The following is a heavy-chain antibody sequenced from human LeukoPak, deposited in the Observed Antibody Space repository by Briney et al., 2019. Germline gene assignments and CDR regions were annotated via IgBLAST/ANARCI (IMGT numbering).Heavy chain of an antibody. CDR1: DDSITMYY. D-gene: IGHD2-2*01. J-gene: IGHJ4*02. CDR3: ARDSHYDYAPGGDY. V-gene: IGHV4-59*01. Sequence: PSETLSLTCSVSDDSITMYYWTWIRQPPGKGLEWIGYVDHTGSTNFNPSLNGRVSISRDTTKNLFSPRLRSVTAADTAVYYCARDSHYDYAPGGDYWGQGTLVTVPS. CDR2: VDHTGST.